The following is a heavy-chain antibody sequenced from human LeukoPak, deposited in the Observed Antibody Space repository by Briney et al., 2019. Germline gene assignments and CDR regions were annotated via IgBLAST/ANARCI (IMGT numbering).Heavy chain of an antibody. J-gene: IGHJ4*02. Sequence: SETLSLTCTVSGGSISSSSYYWGWIRQPPGKGLEWIGSIYYSGSTYYNPSLKSRVTISVDTSKNQFSLKLSSVTAADTAVYYCAKDHGLYGDYGIDYWGQGTLVTVSS. V-gene: IGHV4-39*07. CDR1: GGSISSSSYY. CDR2: IYYSGST. CDR3: AKDHGLYGDYGIDY. D-gene: IGHD4-17*01.